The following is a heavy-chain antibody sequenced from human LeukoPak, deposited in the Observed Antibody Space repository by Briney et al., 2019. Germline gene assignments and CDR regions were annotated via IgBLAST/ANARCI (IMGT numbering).Heavy chain of an antibody. V-gene: IGHV4-31*03. J-gene: IGHJ4*02. D-gene: IGHD3-10*01. CDR2: IYYSGST. Sequence: PSETLSLTCTVSGGSISSGGYYWSWIRQNPGKGLEWIGYIYYSGSTYYNPSLKSRVTISVDTSKNQFSLKLSSVTAADTAVYYCARDPPSASSGIGYWGQGTLVTVSS. CDR3: ARDPPSASSGIGY. CDR1: GGSISSGGYY.